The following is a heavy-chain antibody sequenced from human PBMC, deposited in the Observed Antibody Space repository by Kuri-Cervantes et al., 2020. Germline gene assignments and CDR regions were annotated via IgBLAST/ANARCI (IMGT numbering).Heavy chain of an antibody. D-gene: IGHD3-16*01. CDR1: GFTFSSFG. J-gene: IGHJ4*02. Sequence: GGSLRLSCAASGFTFSSFGMHWVRQAPGKGLVWVSRINSDGSSTSYADSVKGRFTISRDNAKNTLYLQMNSLRAENTAVYYCAREFLGGCFDYWGQGTLVTVSS. V-gene: IGHV3-74*01. CDR2: INSDGSST. CDR3: AREFLGGCFDY.